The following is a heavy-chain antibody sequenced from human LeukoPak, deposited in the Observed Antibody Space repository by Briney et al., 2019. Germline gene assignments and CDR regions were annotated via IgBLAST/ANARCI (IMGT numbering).Heavy chain of an antibody. J-gene: IGHJ5*02. Sequence: PGGSLRLSCAASGFTFSSYWMHWARQAPGKGLVWVSRINSDGSSTSYADSVKGRFTISRDNAKNTLYLQMDSLRAEDTAVYYCASAPTKSDYPWFDPWGQGTLVTVSS. CDR1: GFTFSSYW. CDR3: ASAPTKSDYPWFDP. D-gene: IGHD4-17*01. V-gene: IGHV3-74*01. CDR2: INSDGSST.